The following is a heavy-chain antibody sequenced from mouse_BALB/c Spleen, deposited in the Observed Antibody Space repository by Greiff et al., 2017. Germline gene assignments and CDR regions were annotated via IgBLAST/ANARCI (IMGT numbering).Heavy chain of an antibody. V-gene: IGHV5-4*02. CDR2: ISDGGSYT. CDR1: GFTFSDYY. CDR3: ARDAYYYGSSYRFAY. J-gene: IGHJ3*01. D-gene: IGHD1-1*01. Sequence: DVKLVESGGGLVKPGGSLELSCAASGFTFSDYYMYWVRQTPEKRLEWVATISDGGSYTYYPDSVKGRFTISRDNAKNNLYLQMSSLKSEDTAMYYCARDAYYYGSSYRFAYWGQGTLVTVSA.